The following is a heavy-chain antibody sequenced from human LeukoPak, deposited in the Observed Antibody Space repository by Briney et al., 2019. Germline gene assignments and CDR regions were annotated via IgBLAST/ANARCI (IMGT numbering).Heavy chain of an antibody. D-gene: IGHD3-10*01. Sequence: ASVKVSCKASGYTFTSYGISWVRQAPGQGLEWMGWISAYNGNTNYAPKFQGRVTMTTDTPTSTAYMELRSLRSDDTAVYYCARARGSGSYFDYWGQGTLVTVSS. V-gene: IGHV1-18*01. CDR1: GYTFTSYG. J-gene: IGHJ4*02. CDR2: ISAYNGNT. CDR3: ARARGSGSYFDY.